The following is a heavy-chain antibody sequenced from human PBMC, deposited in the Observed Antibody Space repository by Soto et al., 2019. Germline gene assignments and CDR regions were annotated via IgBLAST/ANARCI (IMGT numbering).Heavy chain of an antibody. Sequence: QVQLQQWGAGLLRPSEALSLTCAVYGRSFSGYYWSWIRQPPGKGLEWIGEINHSGSTTYNPSLKSRVTISVDTSNNHFSLKLSSVTAADTAVYYCARSYGGNSGTFDFWGQGPLVTVSS. CDR3: ARSYGGNSGTFDF. D-gene: IGHD4-17*01. CDR1: GRSFSGYY. CDR2: INHSGST. J-gene: IGHJ4*02. V-gene: IGHV4-34*01.